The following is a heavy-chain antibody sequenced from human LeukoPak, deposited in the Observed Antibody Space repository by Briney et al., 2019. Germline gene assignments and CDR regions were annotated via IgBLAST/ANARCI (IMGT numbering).Heavy chain of an antibody. V-gene: IGHV3-11*01. CDR2: ISSSGSTI. J-gene: IGHJ6*03. Sequence: PGGSLRLSCAASGFTFSDYYMSWIRQAPGKGLEWVSYISSSGSTIYYADSVKGRFTISRDNAKNSLYLQMNSLRAEDTALYHCARVPVEWFGELSTNYYYYYYMDVWGKGTTVTISS. CDR3: ARVPVEWFGELSTNYYYYYYMDV. CDR1: GFTFSDYY. D-gene: IGHD3-10*01.